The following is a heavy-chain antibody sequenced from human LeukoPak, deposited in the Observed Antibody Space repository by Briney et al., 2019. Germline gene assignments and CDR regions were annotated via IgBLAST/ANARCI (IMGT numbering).Heavy chain of an antibody. CDR3: AKAYNYGFDY. D-gene: IGHD5-18*01. CDR2: IRYDGCDK. J-gene: IGHJ4*02. Sequence: PGGSLRLSCAASGFSFNSINMHWVRQAPGKGLEWVAFIRYDGCDKYFADSVRGRFTISRDNSKNTLYLQMNSLRVEDTAIYYCAKAYNYGFDYWGQGALVTVSS. CDR1: GFSFNSIN. V-gene: IGHV3-30*02.